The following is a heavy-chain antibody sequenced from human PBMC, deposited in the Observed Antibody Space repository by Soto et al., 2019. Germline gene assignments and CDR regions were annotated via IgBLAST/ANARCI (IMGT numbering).Heavy chain of an antibody. D-gene: IGHD6-19*01. J-gene: IGHJ4*02. Sequence: PGGSLRLSCAASGFTFDVYAMHCVRQAPGKGLEWVSVISWDGGSTYDADSVKGRFTISGDNSKNSLYLQMNSLRAEDTALYYCAKATQPGYSSGSYLDYWGQGT. CDR3: AKATQPGYSSGSYLDY. CDR1: GFTFDVYA. V-gene: IGHV3-43D*04. CDR2: ISWDGGST.